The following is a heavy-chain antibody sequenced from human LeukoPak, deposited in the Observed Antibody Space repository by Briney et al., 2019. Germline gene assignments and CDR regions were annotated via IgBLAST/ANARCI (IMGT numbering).Heavy chain of an antibody. J-gene: IGHJ4*02. CDR3: AKGFSSGWYYFDY. V-gene: IGHV3-53*01. CDR2: IYSGGNT. CDR1: GFTVSSNY. D-gene: IGHD6-19*01. Sequence: GGSLRLSCAVSGFTVSSNYMSWVRQAPGKGLEWVSVIYSGGNTYYADSVKGRFTISRDNSENTLYLQMNSLRAEDTAIYYCAKGFSSGWYYFDYWGQGTLVTVSS.